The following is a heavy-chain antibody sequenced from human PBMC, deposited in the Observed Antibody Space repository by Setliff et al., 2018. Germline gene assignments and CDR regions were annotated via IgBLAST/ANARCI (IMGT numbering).Heavy chain of an antibody. Sequence: ASVKVSCKASGYTFTSYGISWVRQAPGQGLEWMGWISAYNGNTNYAQKLQGRVTMTTDTSTSTAYMELSRLRSDDTAVYYCARSYYYDSSAANWFDPWGQGTLVTVSS. J-gene: IGHJ5*02. D-gene: IGHD3-22*01. V-gene: IGHV1-18*01. CDR1: GYTFTSYG. CDR2: ISAYNGNT. CDR3: ARSYYYDSSAANWFDP.